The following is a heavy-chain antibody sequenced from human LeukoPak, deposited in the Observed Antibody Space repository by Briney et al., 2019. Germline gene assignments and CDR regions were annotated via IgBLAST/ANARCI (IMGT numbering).Heavy chain of an antibody. J-gene: IGHJ3*02. CDR3: ARGIRPGVWAFDI. D-gene: IGHD7-27*01. V-gene: IGHV3-13*04. Sequence: PGGSLRLSCAASGFTFSTYDMYWVRQTTGEGLEWVSGITTTGDTYYPGSVKGRFTISRENAKNSLYLQMNSLRAGDTAVYYCARGIRPGVWAFDIWGQGTMVTVSS. CDR2: ITTTGDT. CDR1: GFTFSTYD.